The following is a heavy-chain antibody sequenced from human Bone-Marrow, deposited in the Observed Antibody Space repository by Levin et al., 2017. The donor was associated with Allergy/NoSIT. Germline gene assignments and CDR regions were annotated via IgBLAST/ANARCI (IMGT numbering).Heavy chain of an antibody. D-gene: IGHD3-3*01. J-gene: IGHJ6*03. CDR1: GYSFTGHA. Sequence: KAGGSLRLSCKASGYSFTGHALHWVRQAPGQGLEWMGWINAGTGNTEVSQKFHGRVIFTTDTSASTAYLELRNLRSEDTSVYYCARDLRNLEGFREAHMDVWGTGTTVTVSS. CDR2: INAGTGNT. V-gene: IGHV1-3*01. CDR3: ARDLRNLEGFREAHMDV.